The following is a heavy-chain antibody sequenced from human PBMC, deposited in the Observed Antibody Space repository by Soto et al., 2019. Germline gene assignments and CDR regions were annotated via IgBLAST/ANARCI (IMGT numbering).Heavy chain of an antibody. J-gene: IGHJ4*02. V-gene: IGHV3-23*01. CDR3: GKAGGGGSSTTEDD. CDR2: ISGSGGST. D-gene: IGHD1-26*01. CDR1: GFTFSSYA. Sequence: PGGSLRLSCAASGFTFSSYAMSWVRQAPGKGLEWVSAISGSGGSTYYADSVKGRFTISRDNSKNTLYLQMNSLRAEDTAVYYWGKAGGGGSSTTEDDWGQGTGETLSS.